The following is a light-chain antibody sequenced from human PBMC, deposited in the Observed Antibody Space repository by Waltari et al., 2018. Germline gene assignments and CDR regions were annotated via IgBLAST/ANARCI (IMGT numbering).Light chain of an antibody. CDR2: DVK. V-gene: IGLV2-14*03. Sequence: QSALTQPASVSGSPGQSIAISCTGTSSDVGAYNYVSCYQQHPGKAPKLIIFDVKYRPSGVSNRFLGSKSGNTASLTISGLQPEDEADYYCSSYLSSNTEIFGGGTKVTVL. CDR3: SSYLSSNTEI. J-gene: IGLJ2*01. CDR1: SSDVGAYNY.